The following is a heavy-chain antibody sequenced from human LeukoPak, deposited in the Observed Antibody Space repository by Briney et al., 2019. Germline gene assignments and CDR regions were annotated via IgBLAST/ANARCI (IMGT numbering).Heavy chain of an antibody. CDR1: GGSFSGYY. J-gene: IGHJ4*02. Sequence: SETLSLTYAVYGGSFSGYYWSWIRQPPGTGLEWIGEINHSGSTNYNPSLKSRVTISVDTSKNQFSLKLSSVTAADTAVYYCASWDPERRSDYWGQGTLVTVSS. D-gene: IGHD1-1*01. CDR3: ASWDPERRSDY. V-gene: IGHV4-34*01. CDR2: INHSGST.